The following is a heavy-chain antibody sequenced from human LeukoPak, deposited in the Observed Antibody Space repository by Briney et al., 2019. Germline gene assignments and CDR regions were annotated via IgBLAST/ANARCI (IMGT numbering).Heavy chain of an antibody. J-gene: IGHJ4*02. CDR1: GGSISSYY. CDR2: IYYSGST. CDR3: ARRLPGAYIDY. Sequence: SETLSLTCTVAGGSISSYYWSWIRQPPGKGLEWIGYIYYSGSTNYNPSLKSRVTISVDTSKNQFSLKLSSVTAADTAVYYCARRLPGAYIDYWGQGTLVTVSS. D-gene: IGHD2-15*01. V-gene: IGHV4-59*08.